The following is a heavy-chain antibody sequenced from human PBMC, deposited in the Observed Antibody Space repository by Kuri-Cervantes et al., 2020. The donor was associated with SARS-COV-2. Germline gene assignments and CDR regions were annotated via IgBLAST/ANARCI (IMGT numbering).Heavy chain of an antibody. Sequence: SVKVSCKASGYTFTGYYMHWVRQAPGQGLEWMGGIIPIFGTANYAQKFQGRVTITADESTSTAYMELRSLRSDDTAVYYCARDRGATVNYFDYWGQGTLVTVSS. J-gene: IGHJ4*02. D-gene: IGHD4-17*01. CDR2: IIPIFGTA. CDR3: ARDRGATVNYFDY. V-gene: IGHV1-69*13. CDR1: GYTFTGYY.